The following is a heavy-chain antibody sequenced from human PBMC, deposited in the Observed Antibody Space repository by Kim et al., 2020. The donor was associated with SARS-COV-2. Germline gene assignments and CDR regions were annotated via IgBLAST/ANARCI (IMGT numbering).Heavy chain of an antibody. CDR3: AKSFSGSYFGYDY. V-gene: IGHV3-30*18. Sequence: GSLRLSCAASGFTFNTYGMHWVRQAPGKGLEWVAVISYDGSNKYYADSVKGRFTISRDNSKNTLYLQMNSLRIEDTAVYYCAKSFSGSYFGYDYWGQGTMVTVS. J-gene: IGHJ4*02. CDR2: ISYDGSNK. D-gene: IGHD1-26*01. CDR1: GFTFNTYG.